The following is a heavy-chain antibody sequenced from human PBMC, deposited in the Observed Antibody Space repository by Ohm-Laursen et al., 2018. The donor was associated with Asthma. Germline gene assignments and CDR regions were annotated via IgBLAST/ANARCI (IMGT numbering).Heavy chain of an antibody. CDR1: GYTFSRYS. CDR3: ARGHSSGWYSLDY. J-gene: IGHJ4*02. V-gene: IGHV3-30*03. CDR2: ISYDGSNK. D-gene: IGHD6-19*01. Sequence: SLRLSCAASGYTFSRYSIHWVRQIPGKGLEWVAVISYDGSNKYYADSVKGRFTISRDNSKNTLYLQINSLRAEDTAVYYCARGHSSGWYSLDYWGQGTLVTVSS.